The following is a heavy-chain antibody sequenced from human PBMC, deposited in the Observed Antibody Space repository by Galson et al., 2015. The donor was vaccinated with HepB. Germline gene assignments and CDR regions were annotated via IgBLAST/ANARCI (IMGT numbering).Heavy chain of an antibody. CDR1: GFTFSNYA. Sequence: SLRLSCAASGFTFSNYAMSWVRQAPGKGLEWVSTISGSGGSTYYADSVKGRFSISRDNSKNTLYLQMNSLRAEDTAIFHCAKVRRGWNYEIDCWGQGTLVTVSS. CDR2: ISGSGGST. J-gene: IGHJ4*02. D-gene: IGHD1-7*01. V-gene: IGHV3-23*01. CDR3: AKVRRGWNYEIDC.